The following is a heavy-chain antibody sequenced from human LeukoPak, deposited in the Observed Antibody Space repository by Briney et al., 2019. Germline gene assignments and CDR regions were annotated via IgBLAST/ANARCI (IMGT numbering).Heavy chain of an antibody. D-gene: IGHD3-3*01. J-gene: IGHJ5*02. CDR2: IYYSGST. CDR3: AREKAYDFWSGLSDNWFDP. V-gene: IGHV4-30-4*08. Sequence: SETLSLTCTVSGGSIGSGDYYWSWIRQPPGKGLEWIGYIYYSGSTYYNPSLKSRVTISVDTSKNQFSLKLSSVTAADTAVYYCAREKAYDFWSGLSDNWFDPWGQGTLVTVSS. CDR1: GGSIGSGDYY.